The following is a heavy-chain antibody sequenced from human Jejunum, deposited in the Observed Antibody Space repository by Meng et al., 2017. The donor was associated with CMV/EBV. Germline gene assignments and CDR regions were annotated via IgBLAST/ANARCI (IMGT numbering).Heavy chain of an antibody. CDR2: IIGDGTTT. D-gene: IGHD2-8*01. J-gene: IGHJ6*02. CDR3: ARDFRPYSMYGVLMNYAMDV. V-gene: IGHV3-74*01. CDR1: YR. Sequence: YRMHWVHQVAGKGLVWVSHIIGDGTTTTYADSVKGRFTISRDNAKNTLYLQMNSLRVEDTAVYYCARDFRPYSMYGVLMNYAMDVWGQGTTVTVSS.